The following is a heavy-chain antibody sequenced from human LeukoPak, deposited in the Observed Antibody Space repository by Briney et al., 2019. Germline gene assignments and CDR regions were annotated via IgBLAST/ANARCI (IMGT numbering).Heavy chain of an antibody. D-gene: IGHD6-13*01. Sequence: PGGSLRLSCAASGFTFSSYSMNCVRQAPGKGLEWVSSISSSSSYIYYADSVKGRFTISRDNAKNSLYLQMNSLRAEDTAVYYCARVQILGRQLTGDYWGQGTLVTVSS. CDR3: ARVQILGRQLTGDY. CDR2: ISSSSSYI. J-gene: IGHJ4*02. V-gene: IGHV3-21*06. CDR1: GFTFSSYS.